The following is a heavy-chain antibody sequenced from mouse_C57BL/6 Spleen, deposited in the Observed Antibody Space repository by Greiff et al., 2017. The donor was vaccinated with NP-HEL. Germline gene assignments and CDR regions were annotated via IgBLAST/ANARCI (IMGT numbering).Heavy chain of an antibody. CDR3: ARVPIYYDYAMDY. J-gene: IGHJ4*01. CDR2: INYDGSST. CDR1: GFTFSDYY. Sequence: EVKLVEPEGGLVQPGSSMKLSCTASGFTFSDYYMAWVRQVPEKGLEWVANINYDGSSTYYLDSLKSRFIISVDNAKNILYLQMSSLKSEDTATYYCARVPIYYDYAMDYWGQGTSVTVSS. V-gene: IGHV5-16*01. D-gene: IGHD2-1*01.